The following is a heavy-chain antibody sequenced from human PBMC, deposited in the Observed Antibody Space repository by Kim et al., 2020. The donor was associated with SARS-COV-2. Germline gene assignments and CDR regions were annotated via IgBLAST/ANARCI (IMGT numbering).Heavy chain of an antibody. CDR3: AREFVSAYYYDSSGYYLGY. D-gene: IGHD3-22*01. CDR1: GGTFSSYA. CDR2: IIPIFGTA. V-gene: IGHV1-69*13. J-gene: IGHJ4*02. Sequence: SVKVSCKASGGTFSSYAISWVRQAPGQGLEWMGGIIPIFGTANYAQKFQGRVTITADESTSKAYMELSNLRSEDTAVYYCAREFVSAYYYDSSGYYLGYWGQGTRVTVSS.